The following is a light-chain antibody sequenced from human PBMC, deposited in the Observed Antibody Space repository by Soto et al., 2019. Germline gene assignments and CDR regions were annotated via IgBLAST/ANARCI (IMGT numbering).Light chain of an antibody. CDR2: AAS. V-gene: IGKV1-39*01. Sequence: DIRLTQSPSFLSASVGDRVTITCRASQSISSYLNWYQQKTGKAPKLLIYAASSLQSGVPSRFSGSGSGTEFTLTISSLHPEELATYDCQQSYSTLLTVGGGTKVEI. CDR1: QSISSY. CDR3: QQSYSTLLT. J-gene: IGKJ4*01.